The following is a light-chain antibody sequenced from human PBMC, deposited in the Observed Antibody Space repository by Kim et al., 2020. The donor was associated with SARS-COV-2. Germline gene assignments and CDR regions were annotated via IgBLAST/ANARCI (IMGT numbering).Light chain of an antibody. V-gene: IGLV2-8*01. CDR3: CSYAGSNNGGVV. Sequence: SVTIDCPGPRSDVGGYNSGSWYQQRPSKAPILVIYAVSKRPSGLPDRTSGSKSGKTASLPVSGLQAGDEAVYYCCSYAGSNNGGVVFGGGTQLTVL. CDR1: RSDVGGYNS. J-gene: IGLJ2*01. CDR2: AVS.